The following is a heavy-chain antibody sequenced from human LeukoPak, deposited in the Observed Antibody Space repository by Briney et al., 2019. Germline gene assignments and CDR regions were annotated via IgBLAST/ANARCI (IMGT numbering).Heavy chain of an antibody. CDR1: GYTFTGYY. CDR2: INPNSGGT. CDR3: ATVTPDVLGYYYYYYGMDV. Sequence: ASVKVSCKASGYTFTGYYMHWVRQAPGQGLEWMGRINPNSGGTNYAQKFQGRVTMTRDTSISTAYMELSSLRSEDTAVYYCATVTPDVLGYYYYYYGMDVWGQGTTVTVSS. J-gene: IGHJ6*02. V-gene: IGHV1-2*06. D-gene: IGHD1-14*01.